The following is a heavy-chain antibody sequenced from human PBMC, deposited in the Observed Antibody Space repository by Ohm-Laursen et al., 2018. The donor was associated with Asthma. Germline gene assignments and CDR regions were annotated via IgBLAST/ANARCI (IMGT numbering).Heavy chain of an antibody. D-gene: IGHD3-22*01. CDR3: AREDTRTYYYDT. Sequence: GTLSLTCTVSGGSISSYYWSWIRQPPGKGLEWIGYIYYSGSTNYNPSLKSRVTISVDTSKNQFSLKPSSVTAADTAVYYCAREDTRTYYYDTWGQGTLVTVSS. V-gene: IGHV4-59*01. CDR2: IYYSGST. CDR1: GGSISSYY. J-gene: IGHJ5*02.